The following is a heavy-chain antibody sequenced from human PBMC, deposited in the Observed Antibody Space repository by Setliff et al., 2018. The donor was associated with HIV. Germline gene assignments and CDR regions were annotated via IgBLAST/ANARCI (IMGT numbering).Heavy chain of an antibody. V-gene: IGHV4-39*01. J-gene: IGHJ5*02. D-gene: IGHD3-22*01. CDR1: GGSIDNNKYY. CDR3: ARRIYYYDESRVLREEGFVP. Sequence: PSETLSLTCSVSGGSIDNNKYYWTWIRQPPGKGLEWTGSIYHTGRTYYNRSLESRLTISIDTSKNQFSLKLTSVTAAGTAMYYCARRIYYYDESRVLREEGFVPWGQGTLVTVSS. CDR2: IYHTGRT.